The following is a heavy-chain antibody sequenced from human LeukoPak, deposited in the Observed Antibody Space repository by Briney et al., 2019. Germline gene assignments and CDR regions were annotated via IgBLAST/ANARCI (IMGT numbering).Heavy chain of an antibody. CDR3: ARVNTMVRGVIITYWFDP. CDR2: IYYSGST. J-gene: IGHJ5*02. CDR1: GGSISSYY. D-gene: IGHD3-10*01. Sequence: SETLSLTCTVSGGSISSYYWSWIRQPPGKGLEWIGYIYYSGSTNYNPSLKSRVTISVDTSKNQFSLKPSSVTAADTAVYYCARVNTMVRGVIITYWFDPWGQGTLVTVSS. V-gene: IGHV4-59*01.